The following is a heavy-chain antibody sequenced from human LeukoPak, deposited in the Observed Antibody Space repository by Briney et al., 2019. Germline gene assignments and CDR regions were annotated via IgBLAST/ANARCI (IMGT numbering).Heavy chain of an antibody. CDR2: ISYDGNNK. CDR3: ARGRRWYDSSGYLAI. CDR1: GFSFSSFA. Sequence: GGSLRLSCAASGFSFSSFAMYWVRQAPGKGLEWVAVISYDGNNKYYADSVKGRFTISRDSSNNTVYVQMKTLRAEDTAVYYCARGRRWYDSSGYLAIWGQGTMVTVSS. V-gene: IGHV3-30-3*01. J-gene: IGHJ3*02. D-gene: IGHD3-22*01.